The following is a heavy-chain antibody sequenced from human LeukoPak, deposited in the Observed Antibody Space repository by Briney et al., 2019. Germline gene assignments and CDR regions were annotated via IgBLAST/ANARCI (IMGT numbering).Heavy chain of an antibody. J-gene: IGHJ4*02. CDR3: VKDLTGTWSFDY. CDR1: GFPFSSYG. V-gene: IGHV3-30*18. CDR2: ISHDGSSQ. D-gene: IGHD3-9*01. Sequence: GGSLRLSCAASGFPFSSYGVHWVRQAPGKGLEWVAVISHDGSSQYYADSVKGRFTISRDNSKNALYLQLTSLRLEDTALYYCVKDLTGTWSFDYWGQGTLVTVSS.